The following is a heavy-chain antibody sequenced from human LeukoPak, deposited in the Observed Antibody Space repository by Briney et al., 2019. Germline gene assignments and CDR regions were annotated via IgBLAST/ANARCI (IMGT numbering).Heavy chain of an antibody. J-gene: IGHJ3*02. V-gene: IGHV4-4*07. Sequence: PSETLSLTCTVSGGAISGYYWSWIRQPAGKGLEWLGRVYSSGSTKYNPSLRSRVTISVDTSKNQFSLKLSSVTAADTAVYFCARDGRSYYDSSGYPLAYAFDIWGQGTMVTVSS. CDR1: GGAISGYY. D-gene: IGHD3-22*01. CDR3: ARDGRSYYDSSGYPLAYAFDI. CDR2: VYSSGST.